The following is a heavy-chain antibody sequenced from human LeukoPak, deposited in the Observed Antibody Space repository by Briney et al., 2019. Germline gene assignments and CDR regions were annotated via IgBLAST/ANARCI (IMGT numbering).Heavy chain of an antibody. D-gene: IGHD4-11*01. CDR3: ARDAGGYSNYVKWFDP. J-gene: IGHJ5*02. V-gene: IGHV3-69-1*01. Sequence: IIISITIYYADSVKGPFPISRDNAKTSLYLQMNSLRAEDTAVYYCARDAGGYSNYVKWFDPWGQGTLVTVSS. CDR2: IIISITI.